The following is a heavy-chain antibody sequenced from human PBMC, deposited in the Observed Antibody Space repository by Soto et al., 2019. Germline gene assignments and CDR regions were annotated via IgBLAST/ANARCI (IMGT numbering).Heavy chain of an antibody. J-gene: IGHJ4*02. CDR1: GGSISSGNYY. D-gene: IGHD3-22*01. CDR3: ARSRGGYFDY. V-gene: IGHV4-30-4*01. Sequence: PSETLSLTCTVSGGSISSGNYYWSWIRQSPGKGLEWIGYIYYSGSAYYNPSLKSRVTISGDTSKNQFSLKLTSVTAADTAVYYCARSRGGYFDYWGQGTLVTVS. CDR2: IYYSGSA.